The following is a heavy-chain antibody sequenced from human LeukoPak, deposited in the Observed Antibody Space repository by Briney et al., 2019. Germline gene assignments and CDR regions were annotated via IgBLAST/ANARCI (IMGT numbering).Heavy chain of an antibody. J-gene: IGHJ3*02. V-gene: IGHV3-23*01. CDR2: IRGSGGST. CDR1: GFTFSSYA. Sequence: GGSLTLSCPASGFTFSSYAMSWVRQPAGKGLEWVAAIRGSGGSTYYADSVKGRLTISRDNSNITMYKQKNSLRAEDTAVYYCAKEEGDSSGYPYDAFDIWGQGTMVTVSS. CDR3: AKEEGDSSGYPYDAFDI. D-gene: IGHD3-22*01.